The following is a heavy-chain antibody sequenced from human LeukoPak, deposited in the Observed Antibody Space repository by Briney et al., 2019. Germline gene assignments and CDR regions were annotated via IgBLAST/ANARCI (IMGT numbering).Heavy chain of an antibody. CDR2: IYDSGST. V-gene: IGHV4-38-2*02. D-gene: IGHD3-3*01. CDR3: ARDRGIEEILTEDNWFDP. Sequence: SSETPSLTCTVSGDSMRSSDDWGWIRQPPGKGLEWIGRIYDSGSTYYNPSLKSRVTISVDTSKNQFSLKLSSVTAADTAVYYCARDRGIEEILTEDNWFDPWGQGTLVTVSS. CDR1: GDSMRSSDD. J-gene: IGHJ5*02.